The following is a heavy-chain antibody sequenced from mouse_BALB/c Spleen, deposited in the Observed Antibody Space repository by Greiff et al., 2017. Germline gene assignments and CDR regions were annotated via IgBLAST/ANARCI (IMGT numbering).Heavy chain of an antibody. V-gene: IGHV1-9*01. J-gene: IGHJ2*01. CDR3: ARGVITTAYFDY. CDR2: ILPGSGST. D-gene: IGHD1-2*01. Sequence: VQLQQSGAELMKPGASVKISCKATGYTFSSYWIEWVKQRPGHGLEWIGEILPGSGSTNYNEKFKGKATFTADTSSNTAYMQLSSLTSEDSAVYYCARGVITTAYFDYWGQGTTLTVSS. CDR1: GYTFSSYW.